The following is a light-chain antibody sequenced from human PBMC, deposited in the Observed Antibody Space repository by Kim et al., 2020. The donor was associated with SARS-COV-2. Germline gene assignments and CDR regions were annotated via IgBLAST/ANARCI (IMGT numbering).Light chain of an antibody. V-gene: IGKV3-20*01. CDR1: QSVSSRF. J-gene: IGKJ5*01. Sequence: EIVLTQSPGTMSLSPGERVTLSCRASQSVSSRFLAWYQQKPGQAPRLLIYGASSRATGIPDRFSGSGSGTDFTLTITRLEPEDFAVYYCQQYGTLITFGQGTRLEIK. CDR2: GAS. CDR3: QQYGTLIT.